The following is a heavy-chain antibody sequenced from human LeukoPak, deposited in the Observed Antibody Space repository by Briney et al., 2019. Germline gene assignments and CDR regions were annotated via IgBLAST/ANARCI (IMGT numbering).Heavy chain of an antibody. CDR1: GYTLTELS. J-gene: IGHJ4*02. V-gene: IGHV1-24*01. CDR2: FDPEDGET. CDR3: ATEVGYYDSSGYIFDY. Sequence: ASVNVSCKVSGYTLTELSMHWVRQAPGKGLEWMGGFDPEDGETIYAQKFQGRVTMTEDTSTDTAYMELSSLRSEDTAVYYCATEVGYYDSSGYIFDYWGQGTLVTVSS. D-gene: IGHD3-22*01.